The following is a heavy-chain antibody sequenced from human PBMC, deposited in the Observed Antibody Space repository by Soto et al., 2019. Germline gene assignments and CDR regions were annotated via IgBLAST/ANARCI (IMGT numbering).Heavy chain of an antibody. V-gene: IGHV3-30*18. D-gene: IGHD3-3*01. CDR3: AKGAIFGVVIPSDS. J-gene: IGHJ4*02. CDR1: GFTFSSYG. Sequence: TGGSLRLSCAASGFTFSSYGMHWVRQAPGKGLEWVAVISDDGSKKYYADSVKGRFTISRDNSKNTLYLQMNSLRAEDTAVYYCAKGAIFGVVIPSDSWGQGTLVTVSS. CDR2: ISDDGSKK.